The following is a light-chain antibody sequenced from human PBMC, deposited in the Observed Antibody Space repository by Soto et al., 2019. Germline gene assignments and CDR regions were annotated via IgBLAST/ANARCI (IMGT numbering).Light chain of an antibody. CDR1: QTISSY. CDR3: QLSYNTPIT. J-gene: IGKJ5*01. Sequence: DIQMTHSPSSLSASVGDRVTITCRASQTISSYLNWYQQKPGKAPRLLIYAASNLQSGVPSRFSGSGSGTDFTLTISSLQPEDFATYYCQLSYNTPITFGQGTRLEIK. CDR2: AAS. V-gene: IGKV1-39*01.